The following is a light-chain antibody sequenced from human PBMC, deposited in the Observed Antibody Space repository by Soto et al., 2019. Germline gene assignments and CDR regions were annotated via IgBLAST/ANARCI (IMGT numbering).Light chain of an antibody. CDR3: QQYDDLPLT. Sequence: DIQMTQSPSSLSASVGDRVTITCQAGQDITNYLNWFQQKPGKSPKLLIYGASNLATGVPSRFSGSGSGTDFTFTISSLQPEDIATYYCQQYDDLPLTFGGGTKVEIK. CDR1: QDITNY. CDR2: GAS. J-gene: IGKJ4*01. V-gene: IGKV1-33*01.